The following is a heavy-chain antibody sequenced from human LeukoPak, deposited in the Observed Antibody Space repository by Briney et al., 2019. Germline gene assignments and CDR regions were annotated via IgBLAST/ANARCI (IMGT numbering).Heavy chain of an antibody. D-gene: IGHD3-16*02. CDR3: AKDRKYYDYVWGSYRSSPFDY. V-gene: IGHV3-23*01. Sequence: PGGSLRLSCAASGFTVSSNYMSWVRQAPGKGLEWVSAISGSGGSTYYADSVKGRFTISRDNSKNTLYLQMNSLRAEDTAVYYCAKDRKYYDYVWGSYRSSPFDYWGQGTLVTVSS. J-gene: IGHJ4*02. CDR2: ISGSGGST. CDR1: GFTVSSNY.